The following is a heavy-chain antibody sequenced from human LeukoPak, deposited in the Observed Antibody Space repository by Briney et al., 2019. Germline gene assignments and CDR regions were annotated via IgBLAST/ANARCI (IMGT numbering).Heavy chain of an antibody. CDR3: ARTRQYSSTWGFDY. J-gene: IGHJ4*02. V-gene: IGHV1-69*06. CDR1: GGTFSSYA. Sequence: ASVKVSCKASGGTFSSYAISWVRQAPGQGLEWMGGIIPIFGTANYAQKFQGGVTITADKSTSTAYMELSSLRSEDTAVYYCARTRQYSSTWGFDYWGQGTLVTVSS. D-gene: IGHD6-13*01. CDR2: IIPIFGTA.